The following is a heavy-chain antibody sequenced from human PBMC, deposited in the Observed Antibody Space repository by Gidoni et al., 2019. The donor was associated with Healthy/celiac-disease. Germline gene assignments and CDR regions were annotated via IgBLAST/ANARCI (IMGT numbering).Heavy chain of an antibody. V-gene: IGHV3-30*03. D-gene: IGHD3-16*01. Sequence: QVQLVESGGGGVQPGRSLRLSCAASGFTFSSYGMHWVRQAPGKGLEWVAVISYDGSNKYYADSGKGRFTISRDNSKNTLYLQMNSLRAEDTAVYYCASGGGNFDYWGQGTLVTVSS. J-gene: IGHJ4*02. CDR3: ASGGGNFDY. CDR2: ISYDGSNK. CDR1: GFTFSSYG.